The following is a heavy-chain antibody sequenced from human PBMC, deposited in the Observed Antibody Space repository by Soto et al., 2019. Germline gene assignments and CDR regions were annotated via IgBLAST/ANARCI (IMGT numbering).Heavy chain of an antibody. D-gene: IGHD3-22*01. CDR2: IYYSGST. CDR3: ARTNYYDSSGRYVYFDY. Sequence: QLQLQESGPGLVKPSETLSLTCTVSGGSISSSSYYWGWIRQPPGKGLEWIGSIYYSGSTYYNPSLKSRVTISVDTSKNQFSLKLSSVTAADTAVYYCARTNYYDSSGRYVYFDYWGQGTLVTVSS. J-gene: IGHJ4*02. CDR1: GGSISSSSYY. V-gene: IGHV4-39*01.